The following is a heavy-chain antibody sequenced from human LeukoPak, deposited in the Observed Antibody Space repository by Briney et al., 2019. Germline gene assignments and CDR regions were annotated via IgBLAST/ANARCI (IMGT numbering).Heavy chain of an antibody. J-gene: IGHJ5*02. CDR2: IIPILGIA. CDR3: ARVLRCSSTSCYYHWFDP. CDR1: GGTLSSYT. Sequence: GASVKVSCKASGGTLSSYTISWVRQAPGQGLEWMGRIIPILGIANYAQKFQGRVTITADKSTSTAYMELSSLRSEDTAVYYCARVLRCSSTSCYYHWFDPWGQGTLVTVSS. D-gene: IGHD2-2*01. V-gene: IGHV1-69*02.